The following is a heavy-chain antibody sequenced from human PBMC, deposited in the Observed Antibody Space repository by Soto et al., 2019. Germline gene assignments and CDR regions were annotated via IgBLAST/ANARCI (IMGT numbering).Heavy chain of an antibody. V-gene: IGHV1-18*04. D-gene: IGHD1-26*01. CDR2: ISAYNGNT. CDR3: ARMGYSGSYYGMGAFDI. CDR1: GYTFTSYG. Sequence: QVQLVQSGAEVKKPGASVKVTCKASGYTFTSYGISWVRQAPGQGLEWMGWISAYNGNTNYAQKLQGRVTMTTDTSTSTAYMELRSLRSDDTAVYYCARMGYSGSYYGMGAFDIWGQGTMVTVSS. J-gene: IGHJ3*02.